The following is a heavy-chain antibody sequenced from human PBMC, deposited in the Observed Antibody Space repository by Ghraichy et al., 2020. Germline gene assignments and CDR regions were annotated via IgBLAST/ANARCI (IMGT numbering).Heavy chain of an antibody. Sequence: GGSLRLSCAASGFTFSSYEMNWVRQAPGKGLEWVSYISSSGSTIYYADSVKGRFTISRDNAKNSLYLQMNSLRAEDTAVYYCAREAVAVALDYWGQGTLVTVSS. D-gene: IGHD6-19*01. CDR1: GFTFSSYE. CDR3: AREAVAVALDY. V-gene: IGHV3-48*03. J-gene: IGHJ4*02. CDR2: ISSSGSTI.